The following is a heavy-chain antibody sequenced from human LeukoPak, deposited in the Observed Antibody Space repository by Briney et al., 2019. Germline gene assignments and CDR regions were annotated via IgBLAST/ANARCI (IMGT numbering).Heavy chain of an antibody. D-gene: IGHD4-17*01. CDR1: GASISSGGYY. CDR3: ARDLTTVTQRRFLDI. J-gene: IGHJ3*02. V-gene: IGHV4-30-2*01. Sequence: PSQTLSLTCTVSGASISSGGYYWSWIRQPPGKGLEWIGYIYHSGSTYYNPSLKSRVTISVDRFKNQFSLKLSSVTAADTAVYYCARDLTTVTQRRFLDIWGQGTMVTVSS. CDR2: IYHSGST.